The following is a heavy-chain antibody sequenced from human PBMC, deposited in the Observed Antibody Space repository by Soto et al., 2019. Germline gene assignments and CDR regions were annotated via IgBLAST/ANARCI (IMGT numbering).Heavy chain of an antibody. Sequence: QVQLQESGPGLVKPSQTLSLTCTVSGGSISSGNYYWCWIRQPPGQGLEWIGYISHSGTTYYNPSLKSRITISVDTSKNQFSLKLSSVTAADTAVYYCARDLSDYNGMDVWGQGTTVTVSS. J-gene: IGHJ6*02. D-gene: IGHD3-16*02. CDR2: ISHSGTT. CDR1: GGSISSGNYY. V-gene: IGHV4-30-4*01. CDR3: ARDLSDYNGMDV.